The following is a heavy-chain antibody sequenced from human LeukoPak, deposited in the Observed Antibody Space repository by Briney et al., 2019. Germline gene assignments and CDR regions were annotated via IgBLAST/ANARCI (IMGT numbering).Heavy chain of an antibody. D-gene: IGHD5-24*01. V-gene: IGHV3-30*19. CDR1: GFTFSSYG. CDR2: ISYDGSNK. CDR3: AREGRWLQSGAFDI. J-gene: IGHJ3*02. Sequence: GGSLRLSCAASGFTFSSYGMHWVRQAPGKGLEWVAVISYDGSNKYYADSVKGRFTISRDNSKNTLYLQMNSLRAEDTAVYYCAREGRWLQSGAFDIWGQGTMVTVSS.